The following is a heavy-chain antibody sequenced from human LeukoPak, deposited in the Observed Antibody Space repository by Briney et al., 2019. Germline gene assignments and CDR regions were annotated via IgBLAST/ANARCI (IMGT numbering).Heavy chain of an antibody. Sequence: SVKVSCKASGGTFSSHAISWVRQAPGQGLEWMGGIIPFFGTAKYAQKFQGRVTIIADDSTSTAYMELSSLRSEDTAVYYCARPSYYDFWSGYKEENYYYGMDVWGQGTTVTVSS. CDR2: IIPFFGTA. CDR1: GGTFSSHA. CDR3: ARPSYYDFWSGYKEENYYYGMDV. V-gene: IGHV1-69*13. J-gene: IGHJ6*02. D-gene: IGHD3-3*01.